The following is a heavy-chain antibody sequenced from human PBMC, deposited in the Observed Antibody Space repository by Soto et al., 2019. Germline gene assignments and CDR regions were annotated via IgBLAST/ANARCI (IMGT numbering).Heavy chain of an antibody. D-gene: IGHD6-13*01. V-gene: IGHV3-30*09. CDR3: AREGHTDSSTSGLINYLMDV. Sequence: GGSLRLSCAASGFTFSSSAMHWVRQAPGKGLEWVAVISYDGSNKYSADSVKARFAISRDNSKNTLYLQMNSLRSEDTAVYYCAREGHTDSSTSGLINYLMDVWGQGTTVTVSS. J-gene: IGHJ6*02. CDR2: ISYDGSNK. CDR1: GFTFSSSA.